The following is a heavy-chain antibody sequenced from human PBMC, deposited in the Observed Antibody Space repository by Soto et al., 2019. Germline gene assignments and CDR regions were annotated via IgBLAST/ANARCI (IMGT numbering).Heavy chain of an antibody. V-gene: IGHV3-23*01. CDR3: AKDKRTGGRGNYYYYYGMDV. D-gene: IGHD3-16*01. Sequence: PGGSLRLSCAASGFTFSSYAMSWVRQAPGKGLEWVSAISGSGGSTYYADSVKGRFTISRDNSKNTLYLQMNSLRAEDTAVYYCAKDKRTGGRGNYYYYYGMDVWGQGTTVTVSS. CDR1: GFTFSSYA. CDR2: ISGSGGST. J-gene: IGHJ6*02.